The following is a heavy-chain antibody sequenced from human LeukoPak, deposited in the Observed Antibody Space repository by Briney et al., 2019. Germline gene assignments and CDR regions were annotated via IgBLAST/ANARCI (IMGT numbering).Heavy chain of an antibody. CDR3: AREETDIVVVPAAPNWFDP. V-gene: IGHV1-2*02. CDR2: INPNSGGT. D-gene: IGHD2-2*01. J-gene: IGHJ5*02. CDR1: GYTFTSYY. Sequence: ASVKVSCKASGYTFTSYYMHWVRQAPGQGLEWMGWINPNSGGTNYAQKFQGRVTMTRDTSISTAYMELSRLRSDDTAVYYCAREETDIVVVPAAPNWFDPWGQGTLVTVSS.